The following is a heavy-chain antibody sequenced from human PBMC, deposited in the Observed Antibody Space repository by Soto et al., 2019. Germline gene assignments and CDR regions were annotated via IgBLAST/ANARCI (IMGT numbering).Heavy chain of an antibody. CDR2: IIPIFGTA. J-gene: IGHJ2*01. V-gene: IGHV1-69*13. Sequence: SVELTCKESGGSLSSYAISWVRQANGQGLEWMGGIIPIFGTANYAQKFQGRVTITADESTSTAYMELSSLRSEDTAVYYCAREATSPVEMATPDWYFDLWGRGTLVT. CDR1: GGSLSSYA. CDR3: AREATSPVEMATPDWYFDL. D-gene: IGHD5-12*01.